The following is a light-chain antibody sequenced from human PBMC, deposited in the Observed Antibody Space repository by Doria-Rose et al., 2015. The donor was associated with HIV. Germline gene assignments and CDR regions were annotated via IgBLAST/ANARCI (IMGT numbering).Light chain of an antibody. CDR2: GAS. CDR1: QSASANY. V-gene: IGKV3-20*01. CDR3: HQYASSRT. J-gene: IGKJ1*01. Sequence: EIVMTQSPGTLSLSPGERATLSCRASQSASANYLAWYQQRPGQSPRLLIYGASSRATDIPDRFSGSGSGTDFTLTISRLEPEDFAVYYCHQYASSRTFGQGTKVEIK.